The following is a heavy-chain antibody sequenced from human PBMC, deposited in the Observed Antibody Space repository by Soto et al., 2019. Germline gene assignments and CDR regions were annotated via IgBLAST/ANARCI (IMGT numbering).Heavy chain of an antibody. CDR2: ISNDGRNT. V-gene: IGHV3-30*18. CDR3: AKVIRADSTSSNFYYYSGLDV. Sequence: QVQMVESGGGVVQPGRSLRLSCAASGFSFSAYGLHWVRQAPGKGLEWLAVISNDGRNTYYADSVKGRFTISRDNSRDTLFLKMNSLRGEDTAIYYCAKVIRADSTSSNFYYYSGLDVWGQGTTVTVSS. J-gene: IGHJ6*02. CDR1: GFSFSAYG. D-gene: IGHD6-6*01.